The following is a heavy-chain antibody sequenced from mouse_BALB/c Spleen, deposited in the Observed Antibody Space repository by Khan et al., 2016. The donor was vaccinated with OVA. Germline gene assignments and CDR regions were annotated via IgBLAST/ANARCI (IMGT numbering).Heavy chain of an antibody. J-gene: IGHJ3*01. D-gene: IGHD1-3*01. CDR1: GYTFTDYA. Sequence: QVQLMESGAELVRPGVSVKISCKGSGYTFTDYAMHWVKQSHAKSLEWIGVISTYYGDADYNQKFKGKVTMTVDKSSSTAYMERARLKSEESAIYYCARGGDNSRFAYWGQGTLVTVSA. CDR2: ISTYYGDA. CDR3: ARGGDNSRFAY. V-gene: IGHV1S137*01.